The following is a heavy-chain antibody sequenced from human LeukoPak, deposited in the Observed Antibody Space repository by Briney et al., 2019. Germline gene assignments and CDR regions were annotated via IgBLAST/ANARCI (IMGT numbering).Heavy chain of an antibody. V-gene: IGHV4-39*07. CDR3: AREVNHGDYPLNFDY. CDR1: GGSISSSPYY. Sequence: SETLSLTCTVSGGSISSSPYYWRWLPQPPGKELVGIGSNYYSRITYYNPSLKSPITISLDKSQNQFSLTLTSVIAADTAVYYCAREVNHGDYPLNFDYWGQGTLVTVSS. D-gene: IGHD4-17*01. J-gene: IGHJ4*02. CDR2: NYYSRIT.